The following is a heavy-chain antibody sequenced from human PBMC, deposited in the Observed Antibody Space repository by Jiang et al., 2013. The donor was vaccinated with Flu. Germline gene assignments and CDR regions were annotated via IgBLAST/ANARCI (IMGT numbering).Heavy chain of an antibody. CDR1: GFTFTNNG. CDR2: ISSSSM. Sequence: VQLLESGGGLVQPGGSLRLSCAASGFTFTNNGLIGLNWVRQAPGKGLEWLAYISSSSMYYADSVKGRFTISRDNAKNSLYLQMNSLRDEGTAVYYCARNGDGYNVGFDYWGQGTLVTVSS. D-gene: IGHD5-24*01. J-gene: IGHJ4*02. V-gene: IGHV3-48*02. CDR3: ARNGDGYNVGFDY.